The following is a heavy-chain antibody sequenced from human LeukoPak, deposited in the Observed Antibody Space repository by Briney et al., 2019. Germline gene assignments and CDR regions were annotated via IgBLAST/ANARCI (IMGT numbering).Heavy chain of an antibody. CDR2: IIPIFGTA. CDR1: GDTFIPYT. J-gene: IGHJ1*01. D-gene: IGHD6-6*01. Sequence: ASVKVSCKASGDTFIPYTFSWVRQAPGQGLEWMGGIIPIFGTANYAQKFQGRVTITTDESTSTAYMELSSLRSEDTAVYYCARDETLEYSSSKYFQHWGQGTLVTVSS. V-gene: IGHV1-69*05. CDR3: ARDETLEYSSSKYFQH.